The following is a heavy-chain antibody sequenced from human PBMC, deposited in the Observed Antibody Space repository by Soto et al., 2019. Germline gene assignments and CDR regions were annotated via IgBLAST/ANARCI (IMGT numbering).Heavy chain of an antibody. D-gene: IGHD6-13*01. CDR2: IIPIFGTA. CDR1: GGTFSSDA. CDR3: ARDSLSYSSSWYPAGRPFDI. J-gene: IGHJ3*02. V-gene: IGHV1-69*13. Sequence: SVKVSCKASGGTFSSDAISWVRQAPGQGLEWMGGIIPIFGTAIYAQKFQGRVTITADESTSTAYMELSSLRSEDTAVYYCARDSLSYSSSWYPAGRPFDIWGQGTMVTVS.